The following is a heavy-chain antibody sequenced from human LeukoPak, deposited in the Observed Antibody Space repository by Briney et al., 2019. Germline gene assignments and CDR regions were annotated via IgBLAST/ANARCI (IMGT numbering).Heavy chain of an antibody. CDR2: IRYDGSNK. J-gene: IGHJ4*02. D-gene: IGHD3-22*01. CDR3: AKDHYYDSSGYSYYFDY. V-gene: IGHV3-30*02. CDR1: GFTFSSYG. Sequence: GGSLRLSCAASGFTFSSYGMHWVRQAPGKGLEWVAFIRYDGSNKYYADSVKGRFIISRDNSKNTLYLQMNSLRAEDTAVYYCAKDHYYDSSGYSYYFDYWGQGTLVTVSS.